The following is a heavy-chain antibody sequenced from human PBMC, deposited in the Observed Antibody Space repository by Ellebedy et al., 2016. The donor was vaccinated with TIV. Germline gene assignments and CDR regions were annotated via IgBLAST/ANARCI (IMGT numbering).Heavy chain of an antibody. J-gene: IGHJ6*03. CDR1: GFNVSNYY. V-gene: IGHV3-53*01. CDR3: MTDRAAISGVGPV. CDR2: IYTAINT. Sequence: GGSLRLSXAASGFNVSNYYMSWVRQAPGKGLEWVSVIYTAINTYYSDSVRGRFTTSSDKSENTLYLQMNSLRAEDTAVYYCMTDRAAISGVGPVWGKGTSVIVS. D-gene: IGHD3-3*01.